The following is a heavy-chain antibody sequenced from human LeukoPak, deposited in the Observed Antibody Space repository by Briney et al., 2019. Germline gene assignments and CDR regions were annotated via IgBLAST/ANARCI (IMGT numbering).Heavy chain of an antibody. D-gene: IGHD3-10*01. J-gene: IGHJ3*02. CDR1: GVSISSHY. V-gene: IGHV4-59*11. CDR2: IYYSGST. CDR3: ARGVITLVRGVRGPGAFDI. Sequence: AGTLCLSCTASGVSISSHYLSWIRQPPGKGLEWVGFIYYSGSTNYTPSLKSRVTISADTSKNQFYLNLSYLTTADTAVYYCARGVITLVRGVRGPGAFDIWGQGTMVTVSS.